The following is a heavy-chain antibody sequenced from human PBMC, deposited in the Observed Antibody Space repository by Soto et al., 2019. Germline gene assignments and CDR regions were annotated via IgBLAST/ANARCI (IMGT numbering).Heavy chain of an antibody. Sequence: GGSLRLSCAVSGFTFSSYGMNWVRQAPGKGLEWVAAIYYDGSNKYYADSVRGRFTISRDNFKNTLYLHMNSLRAEDTAVYYCARDSKDDSSGYYAVFDYWGQGTLVTVSS. CDR1: GFTFSSYG. CDR3: ARDSKDDSSGYYAVFDY. J-gene: IGHJ4*02. CDR2: IYYDGSNK. V-gene: IGHV3-33*01. D-gene: IGHD3-22*01.